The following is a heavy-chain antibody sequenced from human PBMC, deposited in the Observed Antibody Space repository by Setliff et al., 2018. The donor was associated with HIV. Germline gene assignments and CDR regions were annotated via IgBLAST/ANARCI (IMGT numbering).Heavy chain of an antibody. J-gene: IGHJ6*03. D-gene: IGHD1-26*01. CDR2: MYTSGST. V-gene: IGHV4-61*09. Sequence: PSETLSLTCTVSGGSISGAYDYWTWIRQPAGKGLEWIGHMYTSGSTNYNPSLRSRLTISVDTSKNQFSLKLRSVTAADTAVYYCARERSGTYPDFSFYMDVWGKGTTVTVSS. CDR3: ARERSGTYPDFSFYMDV. CDR1: GGSISGAYDY.